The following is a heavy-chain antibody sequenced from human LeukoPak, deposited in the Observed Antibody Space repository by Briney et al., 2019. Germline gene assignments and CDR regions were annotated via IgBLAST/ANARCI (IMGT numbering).Heavy chain of an antibody. CDR3: ARDLPSYYYDSGLEDAFDI. D-gene: IGHD3-22*01. CDR1: GFTFSSYE. V-gene: IGHV3-48*03. CDR2: ISSSGSTI. J-gene: IGHJ3*02. Sequence: GGSLRLSCAASGFTFSSYEMNWVRQAPGKGLEWVSYISSSGSTIYYADSVKGRFTISRDNAKNSLYLQMNSLRAEDTAVYYCARDLPSYYYDSGLEDAFDIWGQGTMVTVSS.